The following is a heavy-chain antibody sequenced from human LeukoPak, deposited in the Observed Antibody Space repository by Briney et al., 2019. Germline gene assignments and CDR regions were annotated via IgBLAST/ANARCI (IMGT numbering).Heavy chain of an antibody. CDR3: ARQGPSYYYFVWFDP. J-gene: IGHJ5*02. CDR1: GGTFSSYA. CDR2: IIPIFGTA. Sequence: GASVKVSCKASGGTFSSYAISWVRQAPGQGLEWMGGIIPIFGTANYAQKFQGRVTITADESTSTAYMELSSLRSEDTAVYYCARQGPSYYYFVWFDPWGQGTLVTVSS. D-gene: IGHD3-10*01. V-gene: IGHV1-69*13.